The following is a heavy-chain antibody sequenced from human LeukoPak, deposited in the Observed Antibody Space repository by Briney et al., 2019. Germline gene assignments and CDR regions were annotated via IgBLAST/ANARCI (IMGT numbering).Heavy chain of an antibody. J-gene: IGHJ5*02. CDR1: GFTFSSYG. V-gene: IGHV3-23*01. Sequence: GGSLRLSCAASGFTFSSYGMSWVRQAPGKGLEWASHISGSGSNTYYAASVKGRFTISRDNSKNTLYLQMNSLRAEDTAMYYCAKGSAYYSLGPWGQGTLATVSS. CDR2: ISGSGSNT. CDR3: AKGSAYYSLGP. D-gene: IGHD4/OR15-4a*01.